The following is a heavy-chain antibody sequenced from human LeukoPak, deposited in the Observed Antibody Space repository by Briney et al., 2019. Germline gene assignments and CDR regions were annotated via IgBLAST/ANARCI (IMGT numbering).Heavy chain of an antibody. CDR3: ARVAVGYCTTTTCLSWFDP. J-gene: IGHJ5*02. CDR1: GGSFSGYY. D-gene: IGHD2-2*01. V-gene: IGHV4-34*01. Sequence: PSETLSLTCAVYGGSFSGYYWSWIRQPPGKGLEWIGEINHSGSTNYNPSLKSRVTISVDTSKNQFSLKLSSVTAADTAVYYCARVAVGYCTTTTCLSWFDPWGQGTLVTVSS. CDR2: INHSGST.